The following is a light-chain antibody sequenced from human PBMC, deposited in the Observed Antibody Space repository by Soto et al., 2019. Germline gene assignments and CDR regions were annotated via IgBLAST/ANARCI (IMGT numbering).Light chain of an antibody. V-gene: IGLV2-8*01. Sequence: QSALTQPPSASGSPGQSVTISCTGTSSDVGGYNYVSWYQQHPGKVPKLMIYEVNKRPSGVPDRFSGSKSGNTASLTVTGLQAEDEAEYYCTSYAGGNNVVGTGTKLTVL. CDR1: SSDVGGYNY. CDR2: EVN. CDR3: TSYAGGNNV. J-gene: IGLJ1*01.